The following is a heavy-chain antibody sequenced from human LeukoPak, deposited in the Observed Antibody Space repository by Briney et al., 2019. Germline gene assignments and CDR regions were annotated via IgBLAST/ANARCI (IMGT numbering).Heavy chain of an antibody. Sequence: GGSLRLSCAASGFTFDDYGMSWVRQAPGKGLEWVSGINWNGGSTGYADSVKGRFTISRDNAKNSLYLQMNSLRAEDTALYYCARDAPYCINGVCYTGYYYYYMDVWGKGTTVTVSS. CDR3: ARDAPYCINGVCYTGYYYYYMDV. V-gene: IGHV3-20*04. D-gene: IGHD2-8*01. J-gene: IGHJ6*03. CDR2: INWNGGST. CDR1: GFTFDDYG.